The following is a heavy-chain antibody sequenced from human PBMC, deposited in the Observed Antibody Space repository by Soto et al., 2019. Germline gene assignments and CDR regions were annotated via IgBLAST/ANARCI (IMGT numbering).Heavy chain of an antibody. CDR1: AGTVSSYA. Sequence: SVKGSCRASAGTVSSYAISWVRQAPGQGLEWMGGIIPIFGTANYAQKLQGRVTITADEATSTAYMELSSLRSEDTAVYYCASNGYYGSGSYCNGPSCGGMDVSGQGTTVIVSS. D-gene: IGHD3-10*01. V-gene: IGHV1-69*13. J-gene: IGHJ6*02. CDR3: ASNGYYGSGSYCNGPSCGGMDV. CDR2: IIPIFGTA.